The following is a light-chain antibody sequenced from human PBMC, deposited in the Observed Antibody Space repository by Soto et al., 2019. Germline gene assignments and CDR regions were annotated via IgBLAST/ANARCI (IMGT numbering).Light chain of an antibody. Sequence: ESVLTQSAATLSLSPGERATLSCRASQSVSSYLAWYQHKPGQAPRLLIYDASNRATGIPARFSGSGSGTDFTLTISSLEPEDFAVYYCQQRSNWPVTFGQGTKVDIK. V-gene: IGKV3-11*01. CDR3: QQRSNWPVT. CDR1: QSVSSY. CDR2: DAS. J-gene: IGKJ1*01.